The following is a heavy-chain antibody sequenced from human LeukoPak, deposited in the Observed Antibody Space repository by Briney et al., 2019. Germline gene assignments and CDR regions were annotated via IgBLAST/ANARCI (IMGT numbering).Heavy chain of an antibody. J-gene: IGHJ4*02. CDR1: GGSISSYY. D-gene: IGHD3-22*01. CDR2: IYYSGNT. V-gene: IGHV4-59*01. Sequence: SETLSLTCTVSGGSISSYYWSWIRQPPGKGLEWIGYIYYSGNTNYNPSLKSRVTISVDTSKNQFSLKLSSVTAADTAVYYCARGGDSSGYYYPVFDYWGQGTLVTVSS. CDR3: ARGGDSSGYYYPVFDY.